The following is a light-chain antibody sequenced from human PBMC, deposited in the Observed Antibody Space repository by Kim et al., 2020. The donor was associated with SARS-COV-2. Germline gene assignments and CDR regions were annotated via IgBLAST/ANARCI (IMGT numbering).Light chain of an antibody. CDR2: DAS. V-gene: IGKV3-11*01. CDR1: MSVSFD. J-gene: IGKJ5*01. Sequence: VSPGDGGTLSCRASMSVSFDLDWYQQRPGQAPRLHIYDASNRATGVTARFSGSGSETDFTLTISSLEPEDFAVYYCQQRDTWPFTFGQGTRLEIK. CDR3: QQRDTWPFT.